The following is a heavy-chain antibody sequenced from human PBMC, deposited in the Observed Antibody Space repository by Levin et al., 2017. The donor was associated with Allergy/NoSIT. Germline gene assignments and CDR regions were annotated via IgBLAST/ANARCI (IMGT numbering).Heavy chain of an antibody. CDR1: GGSISSYY. J-gene: IGHJ4*02. V-gene: IGHV4-59*01. D-gene: IGHD2-15*01. CDR2: IYYSGST. CDR3: ARDNGGSLDY. Sequence: GSLRLSCTVSGGSISSYYWSWIRQPPGKGLEWIGYIYYSGSTNYNPSLKSRVTISVDTSKNQFSLKLSSVTAADTAVYDCARDNGGSLDYWGQGTLVTVSS.